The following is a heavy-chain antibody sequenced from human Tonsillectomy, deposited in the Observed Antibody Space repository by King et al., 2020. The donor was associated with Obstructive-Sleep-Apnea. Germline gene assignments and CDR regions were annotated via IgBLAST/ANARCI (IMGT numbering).Heavy chain of an antibody. CDR3: ASLYNLWFGELLNPFDY. D-gene: IGHD3-10*01. CDR1: GGTFSSYA. V-gene: IGHV1-69*01. Sequence: QLVQSGAEVKKPGSSVKVSCQASGGTFSSYAISWVRQAPGQGLEWMGGIIPIFGTANYAQKFQGRVTITADESTSTAYMELSSLRSEDTAVYYCASLYNLWFGELLNPFDYWGQGTLVTVSS. CDR2: IIPIFGTA. J-gene: IGHJ4*02.